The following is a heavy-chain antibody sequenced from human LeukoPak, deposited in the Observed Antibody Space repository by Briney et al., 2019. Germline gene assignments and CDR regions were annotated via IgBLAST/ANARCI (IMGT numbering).Heavy chain of an antibody. CDR3: ATVTVVVPAAIRYFDL. J-gene: IGHJ2*01. CDR1: GGSISSSNW. V-gene: IGHV4-4*02. Sequence: SETLSLTCAVSGGSISSSNWWSWVRQPPGKGLEWIGVIYHSGSTNYNPSLKSRVTISVDKSKNQFSLKLSSVTAADTAVYYCATVTVVVPAAIRYFDLWGRGTLVTVSS. CDR2: IYHSGST. D-gene: IGHD2-2*01.